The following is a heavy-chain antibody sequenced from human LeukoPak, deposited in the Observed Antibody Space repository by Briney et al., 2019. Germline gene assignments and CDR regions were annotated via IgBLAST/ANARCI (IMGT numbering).Heavy chain of an antibody. CDR3: ARQPANTAAFDI. CDR1: GGSINAYY. CDR2: VRDNGEN. V-gene: IGHV4-59*08. D-gene: IGHD5-18*01. J-gene: IGHJ3*02. Sequence: SETLSLTCTVSGGSINAYYWSWIRQPPGKGLEWIAYVRDNGENDYNPSLKSRVAISVDTANNQISLRLNFVTAADTAIYYCARQPANTAAFDIWGLGTMVTVSS.